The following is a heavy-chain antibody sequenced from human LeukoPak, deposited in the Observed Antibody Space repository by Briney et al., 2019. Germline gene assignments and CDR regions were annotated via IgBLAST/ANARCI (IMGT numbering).Heavy chain of an antibody. CDR3: ARAPPYSSSWDYYYYYGMDV. V-gene: IGHV1-8*01. J-gene: IGHJ6*02. D-gene: IGHD6-13*01. Sequence: GASVKVSCKASGYTFTSYDINWVRQATGQGLERMGWMNPNSGNTGYAQKFQGRVTMTRNTSISTAYMELSSLRSEDTAVYYCARAPPYSSSWDYYYYYGMDVWGQGTTVTVSS. CDR1: GYTFTSYD. CDR2: MNPNSGNT.